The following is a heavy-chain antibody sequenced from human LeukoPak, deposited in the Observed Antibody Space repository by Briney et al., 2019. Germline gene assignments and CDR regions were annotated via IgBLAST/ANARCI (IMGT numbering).Heavy chain of an antibody. V-gene: IGHV3-21*01. CDR2: ISSSSSYI. CDR3: ARDLYCSSTSCYVSYYYYYYGMDV. D-gene: IGHD2-2*01. CDR1: GFTFSSYS. Sequence: GGSLRLSCAASGFTFSSYSMNWVRQAPGKGLEWVSSISSSSSYIYYAGSVKGRFTISRDNAKNSLYLQMNSLRAEDTAVYYCARDLYCSSTSCYVSYYYYYYGMDVWGKGTTVTVSS. J-gene: IGHJ6*04.